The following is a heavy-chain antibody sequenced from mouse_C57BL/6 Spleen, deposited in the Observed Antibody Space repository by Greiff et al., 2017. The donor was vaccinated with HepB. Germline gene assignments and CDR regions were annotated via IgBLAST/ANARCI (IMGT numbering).Heavy chain of an antibody. D-gene: IGHD1-1*01. V-gene: IGHV1-76*01. CDR2: IYPGSGNT. Sequence: QVQLKESGAELVRPGASVKLSCKASGYTFTDYYINWVKQRPGQGLEWIARIYPGSGNTYYNEKFKGKATLTAEKSSSTAYMQLSSLTSEDSAVYFCARDYYGSSYEAWFAYWGQGTLVTVSA. CDR1: GYTFTDYY. J-gene: IGHJ3*01. CDR3: ARDYYGSSYEAWFAY.